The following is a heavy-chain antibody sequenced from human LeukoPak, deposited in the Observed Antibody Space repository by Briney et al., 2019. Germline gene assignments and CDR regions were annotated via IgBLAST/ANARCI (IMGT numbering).Heavy chain of an antibody. J-gene: IGHJ4*02. D-gene: IGHD1-26*01. Sequence: SETLSPTCTVSGYSISSGYYWGWIRQPPGKGLEWIGSIYHSGSTYYNPSLKSRVTISVDTSKNQFSLKLSSVTAADTAVYYCARDLGVRATIRPFDYWGQGTLVTVSS. CDR3: ARDLGVRATIRPFDY. V-gene: IGHV4-38-2*02. CDR1: GYSISSGYY. CDR2: IYHSGST.